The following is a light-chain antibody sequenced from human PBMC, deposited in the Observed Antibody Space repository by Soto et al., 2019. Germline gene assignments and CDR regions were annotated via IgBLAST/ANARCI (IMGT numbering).Light chain of an antibody. CDR1: SSDVGGYKY. Sequence: QSVLTQPRSVSGSPGQSVTISCTGTSSDVGGYKYVSWYQQHPGKAPKLMIYDVSERPSGVPDRFSGSKSGNTASLTISGLQAEDEADYYCCSYAGSFTVYVFGTGTKLTVL. V-gene: IGLV2-11*01. CDR2: DVS. J-gene: IGLJ1*01. CDR3: CSYAGSFTVYV.